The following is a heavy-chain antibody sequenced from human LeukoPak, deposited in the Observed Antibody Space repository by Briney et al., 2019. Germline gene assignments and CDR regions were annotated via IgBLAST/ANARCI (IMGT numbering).Heavy chain of an antibody. CDR1: RFTLSDYY. CDR2: IGGSGTLM. V-gene: IGHV3-11*01. CDR3: ARRTLLAGDYYYAMDV. Sequence: GGSLRLSCAASRFTLSDYYMSWIRQAPGKGLEWLSYIGGSGTLMYYAGSVKGRFTVSRDNAKNLLYLQMNSLTTEDTAIYYCARRTLLAGDYYYAMDVWGQGTTVTVSS. J-gene: IGHJ6*02. D-gene: IGHD6-19*01.